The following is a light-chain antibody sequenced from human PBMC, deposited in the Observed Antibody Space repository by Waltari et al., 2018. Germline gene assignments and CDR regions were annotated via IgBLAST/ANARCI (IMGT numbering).Light chain of an antibody. CDR3: QQRSNWPRGGT. CDR2: DAS. J-gene: IGKJ1*01. CDR1: QRVSSY. V-gene: IGKV3-11*01. Sequence: EIVLTQSPATLSLSPGERATLSCRASQRVSSYLAWYQPKPGQAPRLLIYDASNRATGIPARFSGSGSGTDFTLTISSLEPEDFAVYYCQQRSNWPRGGTFGQGTKVEIK.